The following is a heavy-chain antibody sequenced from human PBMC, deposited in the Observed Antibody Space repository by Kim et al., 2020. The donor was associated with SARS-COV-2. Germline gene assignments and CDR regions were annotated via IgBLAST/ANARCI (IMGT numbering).Heavy chain of an antibody. J-gene: IGHJ4*02. CDR1: GFTFNTYG. Sequence: GGSLRLSCAASGFTFNTYGMHWVRQAPGKGLEWVAVISYDGSHKYYVDSVKSRFTISRDNPKNTLYLQMNSLRIEDTAVYYCARSFSGSYFGYDYWGQGSLVTVSS. CDR2: ISYDGSHK. CDR3: ARSFSGSYFGYDY. D-gene: IGHD1-26*01. V-gene: IGHV3-30*03.